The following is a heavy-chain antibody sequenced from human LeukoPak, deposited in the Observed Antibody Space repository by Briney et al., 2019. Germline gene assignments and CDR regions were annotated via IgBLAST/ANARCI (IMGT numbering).Heavy chain of an antibody. CDR3: ARDKGIAAVGYYFDY. D-gene: IGHD6-25*01. CDR1: GFTFSSYS. CDR2: IGSSSSTI. J-gene: IGHJ4*02. Sequence: PGGSLRLSCAASGFTFSSYSMNWVRQAPGKGLEWVSYIGSSSSTIYYADSVKGRFTISRDNAKNSLYLQMNSLRAEDTAVYYCARDKGIAAVGYYFDYWGQGTLVTVSS. V-gene: IGHV3-48*01.